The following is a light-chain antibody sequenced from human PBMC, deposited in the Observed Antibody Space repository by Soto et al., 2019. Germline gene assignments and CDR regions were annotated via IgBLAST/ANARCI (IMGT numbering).Light chain of an antibody. J-gene: IGKJ4*01. CDR3: QQYNNWPPKT. CDR2: DAS. CDR1: ESVSRN. Sequence: EVVMTQSPATLSVSPGERATLSCRASESVSRNLAWYQQKPGQAPRLLIYDASTRATGIPVRFSGSGSGTEFTLTISSLQSEDFAVYYCQQYNNWPPKTFGGGTKVDIK. V-gene: IGKV3-15*01.